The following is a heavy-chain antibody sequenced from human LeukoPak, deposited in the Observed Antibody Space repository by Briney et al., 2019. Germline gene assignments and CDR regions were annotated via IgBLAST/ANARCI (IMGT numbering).Heavy chain of an antibody. Sequence: SETLSLTCTVSGGSISSYYWSWIRQPPGKGLEWIGYIYYSGSTNYNPSLKSRVTISVDTSKNQLSLKLSSVTAADTAVYYCARTRDYYDSSGYYDYWGQGTLVTVSS. D-gene: IGHD3-22*01. CDR2: IYYSGST. CDR1: GGSISSYY. CDR3: ARTRDYYDSSGYYDY. J-gene: IGHJ4*02. V-gene: IGHV4-59*01.